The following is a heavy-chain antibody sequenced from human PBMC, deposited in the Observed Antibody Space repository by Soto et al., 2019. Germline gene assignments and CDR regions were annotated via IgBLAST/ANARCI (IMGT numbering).Heavy chain of an antibody. CDR2: IYYSGDT. J-gene: IGHJ6*02. CDR1: GGSINSGGYY. Sequence: QVQLQESGPGLLKPSQTLSLTCTVSGGSINSGGYYWTWIRQHPGRGLESIGYIYYSGDTYYNPSLKSRLSISLDPSNNPFSLKLAPVTAADTAIYYCGRFPSRAPYFGMDVWGHGTAVTVSS. CDR3: GRFPSRAPYFGMDV. D-gene: IGHD2-2*01. V-gene: IGHV4-31*03.